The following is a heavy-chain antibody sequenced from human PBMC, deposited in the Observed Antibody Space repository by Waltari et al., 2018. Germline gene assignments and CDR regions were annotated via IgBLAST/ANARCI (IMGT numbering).Heavy chain of an antibody. CDR2: INHSGST. D-gene: IGHD3-9*01. Sequence: QVQLQQWGAGLLKPSETLSLTCAVYGGSFSGYYWSWIRQPPGKGLEGIGEINHSGSTNYNPSLKSRVTISVDTSKNQFSLKLSSVTAADTAVYYCARGRYDILTGYWGIDYWGQGTLVTVSS. CDR3: ARGRYDILTGYWGIDY. V-gene: IGHV4-34*01. J-gene: IGHJ4*02. CDR1: GGSFSGYY.